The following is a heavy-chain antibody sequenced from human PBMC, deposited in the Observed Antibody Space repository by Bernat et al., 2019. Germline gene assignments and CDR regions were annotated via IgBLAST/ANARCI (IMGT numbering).Heavy chain of an antibody. Sequence: QVQLQESGPGLVKPSQTLSLTCTVSGGSISSAAYYWSWIRQHPGKGLEWIAYICYSGTTYYNPSLKSRVSISVDTSRNQFSLQLDSVTAADTAVYYCARKRDDGDYHFDYCGQGTLVTVSS. CDR2: ICYSGTT. V-gene: IGHV4-31*03. CDR3: ARKRDDGDYHFDY. D-gene: IGHD4-17*01. CDR1: GGSISSAAYY. J-gene: IGHJ4*02.